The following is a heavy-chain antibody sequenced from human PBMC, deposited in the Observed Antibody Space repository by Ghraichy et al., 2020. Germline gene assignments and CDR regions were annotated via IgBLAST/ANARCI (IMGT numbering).Heavy chain of an antibody. CDR1: GFTFSSYA. Sequence: GESLNISCAASGFTFSSYAMSWVRQAPGKGLEWVSAISGSGGSTYYADSVKGRFTISRDNSKNTLYLQMNSLRAEDTAVYYCAKEIARKAVAGEFDYWGQGTLVTVSS. CDR3: AKEIARKAVAGEFDY. D-gene: IGHD6-19*01. J-gene: IGHJ4*02. CDR2: ISGSGGST. V-gene: IGHV3-23*01.